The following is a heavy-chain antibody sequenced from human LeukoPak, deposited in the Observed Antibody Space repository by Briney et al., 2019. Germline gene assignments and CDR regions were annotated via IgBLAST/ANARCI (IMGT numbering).Heavy chain of an antibody. D-gene: IGHD1-7*01. CDR1: GFTSSSYW. CDR2: IRYDGSNK. Sequence: GGSLRLSCTASGFTSSSYWMTWVRQAPGKGLEWVAFIRYDGSNKYYADSVKGRFTIFRDNSKNTLYLQMNSLRAEDTAVYYCAKDQELRTSFDYYYYGMDVWGQGTTVTVSS. V-gene: IGHV3-30*02. J-gene: IGHJ6*02. CDR3: AKDQELRTSFDYYYYGMDV.